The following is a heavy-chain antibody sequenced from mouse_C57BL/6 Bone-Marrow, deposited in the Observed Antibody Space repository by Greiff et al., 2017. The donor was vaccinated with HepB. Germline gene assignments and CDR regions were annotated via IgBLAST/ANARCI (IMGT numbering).Heavy chain of an antibody. V-gene: IGHV5-9*01. D-gene: IGHD2-2*01. Sequence: EVKLMESGGGLVKPGGSLKLSCAASGFTFSSYTMSWVRQTPEKRLEWVATISGGGGNTYYPDSVKGRFTISRDNAKNTLYLQMSSLRSEDTAWYYCARLRGLRGYYYAMDYWGQGTSVTVSS. CDR3: ARLRGLRGYYYAMDY. CDR2: ISGGGGNT. J-gene: IGHJ4*01. CDR1: GFTFSSYT.